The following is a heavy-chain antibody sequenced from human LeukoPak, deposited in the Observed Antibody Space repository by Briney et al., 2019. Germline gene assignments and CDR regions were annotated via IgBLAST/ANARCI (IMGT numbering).Heavy chain of an antibody. D-gene: IGHD3-22*01. V-gene: IGHV4/OR15-8*03. Sequence: SETLSLTCAVSGGPIVSGNWWSWVRQPPGKGLEWIGEIYHSGSTSYNSSLKSRVTISVDKSKNQFSLKLSSVTAADTAVYYCAREAYYDSTGLLEYWGQGTLVTVSS. CDR1: GGPIVSGNW. CDR2: IYHSGST. CDR3: AREAYYDSTGLLEY. J-gene: IGHJ4*02.